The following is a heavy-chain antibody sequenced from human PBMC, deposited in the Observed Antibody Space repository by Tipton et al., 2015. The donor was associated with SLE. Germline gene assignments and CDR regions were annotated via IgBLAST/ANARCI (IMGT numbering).Heavy chain of an antibody. V-gene: IGHV3-73*01. J-gene: IGHJ3*02. D-gene: IGHD3-10*01. Sequence: SLRLSCAASGFTFSGSAMHWVRQASGKGLEWVGRIRSKANSYATAYAASVKGRFTISRDDSKNTSYLQMNSLRAEDTAVYYCAKDWGYYGAASYYDAFDIWGQGTMVTVSS. CDR3: AKDWGYYGAASYYDAFDI. CDR1: GFTFSGSA. CDR2: IRSKANSYAT.